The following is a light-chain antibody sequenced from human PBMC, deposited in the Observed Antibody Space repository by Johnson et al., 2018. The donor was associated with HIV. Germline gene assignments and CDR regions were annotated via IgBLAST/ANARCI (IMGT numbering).Light chain of an antibody. CDR2: DNN. V-gene: IGLV1-51*01. CDR1: SSNIGNNY. CDR3: GTWDISLSGV. Sequence: VLTQPPSVSAAPGQKVTISCSGSSSNIGNNYVSWYQQLPGTAPKLLIYDNNKRPSGIPDRFSGSKSGTSATLGITGLQTGDEANYYCGTWDISLSGVFGPGSKVTVL. J-gene: IGLJ1*01.